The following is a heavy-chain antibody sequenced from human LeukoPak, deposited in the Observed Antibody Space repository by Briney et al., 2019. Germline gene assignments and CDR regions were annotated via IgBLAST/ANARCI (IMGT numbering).Heavy chain of an antibody. Sequence: PGGSLRPSCAASGFTFSSYAMSWVRQAPGKGLEWVSAISGSGGSTYYADSVKGRFTISRDNSKNTLYLHMNSLRAEDTAIYHCAKDPDWEFEYSYGSVWGQGTLVTVSS. J-gene: IGHJ1*01. D-gene: IGHD5-18*01. CDR3: AKDPDWEFEYSYGSV. CDR2: ISGSGGST. V-gene: IGHV3-23*01. CDR1: GFTFSSYA.